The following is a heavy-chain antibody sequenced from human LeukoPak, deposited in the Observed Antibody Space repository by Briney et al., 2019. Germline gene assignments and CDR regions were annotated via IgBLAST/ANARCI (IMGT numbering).Heavy chain of an antibody. Sequence: GASVKVSCKASGYTFTSYDINWVRQATGQGLEWMGWMNPNSGNTGYAQKFQGRVAMTRNTSISTAYMELSSLRSEDTAAYYCARGGSSWYGGYWFDPWGQGTLVTVSS. D-gene: IGHD6-13*01. V-gene: IGHV1-8*01. CDR3: ARGGSSWYGGYWFDP. J-gene: IGHJ5*02. CDR1: GYTFTSYD. CDR2: MNPNSGNT.